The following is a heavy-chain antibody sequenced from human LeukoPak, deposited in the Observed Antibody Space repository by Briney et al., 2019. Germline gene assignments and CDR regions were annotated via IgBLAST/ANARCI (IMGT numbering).Heavy chain of an antibody. J-gene: IGHJ4*02. D-gene: IGHD2-2*01. CDR3: AREAIVVVPAAPSNY. CDR2: IKQDGGEK. Sequence: GGSLRLSCAASGFTFSSYWMSWVRQAPGKGLEWVANIKQDGGEKYYVDSVKGRFTISRDNAKNSLYLQMNSLRAEDTAVYYCAREAIVVVPAAPSNYWGQGTLVTVSS. CDR1: GFTFSSYW. V-gene: IGHV3-7*01.